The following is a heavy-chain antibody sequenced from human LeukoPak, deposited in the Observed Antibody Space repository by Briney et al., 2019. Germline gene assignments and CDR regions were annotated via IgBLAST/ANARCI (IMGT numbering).Heavy chain of an antibody. CDR1: GYTFTSYA. D-gene: IGHD6-25*01. CDR3: ARMSGDYYYYGMDV. Sequence: ASVKVSCKASGYTFTSYAMHWVRQAPGQRLEWMGWINAGNGNTKYSQKFQGRATITRDTSASTAYMELSSLRSEDTAVYYCARMSGDYYYYGMDVWGQGTTVTVPS. V-gene: IGHV1-3*01. J-gene: IGHJ6*02. CDR2: INAGNGNT.